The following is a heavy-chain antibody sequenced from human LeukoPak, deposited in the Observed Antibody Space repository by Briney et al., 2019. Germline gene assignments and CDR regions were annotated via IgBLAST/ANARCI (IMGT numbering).Heavy chain of an antibody. CDR2: IASDGSST. CDR3: ARGWPHGNDY. Sequence: GGSLRLSCAASGFTFSSYWMNWVRQASGKGLVWVSRIASDGSSTTYADSVKGRFSISRDNAKNTLYLQMNSLRVEDTAVYYCARGWPHGNDYWGQGTLVTVSS. D-gene: IGHD4-23*01. V-gene: IGHV3-74*01. J-gene: IGHJ4*02. CDR1: GFTFSSYW.